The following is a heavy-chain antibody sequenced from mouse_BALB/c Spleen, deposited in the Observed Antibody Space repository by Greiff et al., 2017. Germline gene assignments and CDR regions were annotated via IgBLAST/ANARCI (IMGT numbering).Heavy chain of an antibody. CDR3: ARGGNYVPYYYAMDY. CDR1: GYTFTSYW. D-gene: IGHD2-1*01. CDR2: INPSTGYT. Sequence: QVQLKQSGAELAKPGASVKMSCKASGYTFTSYWMHWVKQRPGQGLEWIGYINPSTGYTEYNQKFKDKATLTADKSSSTAYMQLSSLTSEDSAVYYCARGGNYVPYYYAMDYWGQGTSVTVSS. J-gene: IGHJ4*01. V-gene: IGHV1-7*01.